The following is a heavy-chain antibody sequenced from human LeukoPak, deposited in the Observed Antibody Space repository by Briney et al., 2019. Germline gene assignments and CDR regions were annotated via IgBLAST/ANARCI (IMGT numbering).Heavy chain of an antibody. D-gene: IGHD6-13*01. Sequence: SETLSLTCTVSGGSISSYYWSWIRQPPGKGLEWIGYIYYSGSTNYNPSLKSRVTISVDTSKNQFSLKLSSVTAADTAMYYCARGKQQLVYWGQGTLVTVSS. CDR2: IYYSGST. V-gene: IGHV4-59*01. CDR1: GGSISSYY. CDR3: ARGKQQLVY. J-gene: IGHJ4*02.